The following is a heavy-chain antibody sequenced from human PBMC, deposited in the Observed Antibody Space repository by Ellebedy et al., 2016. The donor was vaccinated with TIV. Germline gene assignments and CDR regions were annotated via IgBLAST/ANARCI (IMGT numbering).Heavy chain of an antibody. CDR2: IYQDGSDQ. D-gene: IGHD4-17*01. Sequence: GESLKISCAASGFSFRSYWMSWVRQAPGKGLEWVANIYQDGSDQYYVDSVKGRFTISRDNANNSLFLQINSLRAEDTAVYYCARRGSYGDYAVQVNSWFDPWGRGTLVTVSS. CDR3: ARRGSYGDYAVQVNSWFDP. J-gene: IGHJ5*02. V-gene: IGHV3-7*01. CDR1: GFSFRSYW.